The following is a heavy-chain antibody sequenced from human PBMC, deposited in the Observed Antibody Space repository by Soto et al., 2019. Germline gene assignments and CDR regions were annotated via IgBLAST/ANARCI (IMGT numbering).Heavy chain of an antibody. V-gene: IGHV3-48*03. CDR3: ATILRDYCDYFDF. J-gene: IGHJ4*02. CDR1: GFTFSNYE. D-gene: IGHD4-17*01. CDR2: ISSSGGAV. Sequence: EVQVVESGGGLVQPGGSLRLSCAASGFTFSNYEMNWVRQAPGKGLVWVSYISSSGGAVYYADSVKGRFTISRDNAKNSLYLQMNSLRAEDTAVYYCATILRDYCDYFDFWGQGTLVTVSS.